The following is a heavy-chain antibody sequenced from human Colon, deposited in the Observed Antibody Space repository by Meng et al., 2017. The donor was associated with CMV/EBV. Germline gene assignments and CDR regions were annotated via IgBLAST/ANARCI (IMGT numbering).Heavy chain of an antibody. J-gene: IGHJ4*02. Sequence: WIRQPPGKGLEWVANINQDGSANYYVDSVKGRFAISRDNAQNSLFLQMNSLRAEDTAVYYCARAGQVGAADYWGQGTLVTVSS. D-gene: IGHD1-26*01. V-gene: IGHV3-7*04. CDR2: INQDGSAN. CDR3: ARAGQVGAADY.